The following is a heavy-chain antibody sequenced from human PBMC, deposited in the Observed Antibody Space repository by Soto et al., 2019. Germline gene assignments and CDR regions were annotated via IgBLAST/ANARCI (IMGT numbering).Heavy chain of an antibody. D-gene: IGHD3-3*01. CDR3: ARDGGVDYDFWSGYSDY. Sequence: QVQLVQSGAEVKKPGSSMKVSCKASGGTFSSYAISWVRQAPGQGLEWMGGIIPIFGTANYAQKFQGRVTITADESTSTAYMELSSLRSEDTAVYYCARDGGVDYDFWSGYSDYWGQGTLVTVSS. CDR2: IIPIFGTA. CDR1: GGTFSSYA. J-gene: IGHJ4*02. V-gene: IGHV1-69*01.